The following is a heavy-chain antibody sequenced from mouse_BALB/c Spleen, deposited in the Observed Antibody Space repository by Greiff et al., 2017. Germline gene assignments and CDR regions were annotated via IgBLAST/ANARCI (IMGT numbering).Heavy chain of an antibody. CDR3: ARGYYRYDQDWFAY. D-gene: IGHD2-14*01. J-gene: IGHJ3*01. CDR2: IWAGGST. CDR1: GFSLTSYG. V-gene: IGHV2-9*02. Sequence: VQLQQSGPGLVAPSQSLSITCTVSGFSLTSYGVHWVRQPPGKGLEWLGVIWAGGSTNYNSALMSRLSISKDNSKSQVFLKMNSLQTDDTAMYYCARGYYRYDQDWFAYWGQGTLVTVSA.